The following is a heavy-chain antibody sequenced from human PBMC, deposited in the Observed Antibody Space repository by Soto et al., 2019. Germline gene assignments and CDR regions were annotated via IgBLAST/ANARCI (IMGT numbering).Heavy chain of an antibody. J-gene: IGHJ6*02. CDR1: GGSISSGGYY. D-gene: IGHD2-2*01. Sequence: SETLSLTCTVSGGSISSGGYYWSWIRQHPGKGLEWIGYIYYSGSTYYNPSLKSRVTISVDTSKNQFSLKLSSVTAADTAVYYCARACSSTSGYYYGMDVWGQGTTVTVS. V-gene: IGHV4-31*03. CDR2: IYYSGST. CDR3: ARACSSTSGYYYGMDV.